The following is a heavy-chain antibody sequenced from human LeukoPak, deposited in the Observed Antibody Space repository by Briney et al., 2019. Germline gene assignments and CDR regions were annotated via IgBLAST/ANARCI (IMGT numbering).Heavy chain of an antibody. J-gene: IGHJ4*02. CDR3: ARDIFYVTSLFDY. CDR1: GYTFTIYG. D-gene: IGHD2-21*02. V-gene: IGHV1-18*01. Sequence: ASVTVSFKASGYTFTIYGISWVRQAPGQGREWMGWISAYNGNTNYAQKLQGRVTMTTDTSTSTAYMELRSLRSDDTAVYYCARDIFYVTSLFDYWGQGTLVTVSS. CDR2: ISAYNGNT.